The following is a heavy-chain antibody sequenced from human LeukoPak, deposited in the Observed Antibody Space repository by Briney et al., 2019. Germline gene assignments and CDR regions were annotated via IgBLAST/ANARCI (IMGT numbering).Heavy chain of an antibody. CDR1: GFTFSSCA. J-gene: IGHJ4*02. CDR3: AKSSYSSNWNYFNY. Sequence: PGGSLRLSCAASGFTFSSCAMSWVRQAPGEGLEWVSTISFGGATTYYADSAKGGFTISVDNSKNTLYLQMNSMRAEDTAIYCCAKSSYSSNWNYFNYWGQGTLVTVSS. D-gene: IGHD6-13*01. CDR2: ISFGGATT. V-gene: IGHV3-23*01.